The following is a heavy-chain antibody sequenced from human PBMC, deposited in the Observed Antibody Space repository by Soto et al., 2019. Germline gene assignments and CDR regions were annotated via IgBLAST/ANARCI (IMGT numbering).Heavy chain of an antibody. Sequence: QVKLVQSGAEVKKPGASVKVSCKASVYTFTSYGLSWVRQAPVQGLEWMGRISAYNYNTNYAQKLQGRVTMPTDTSTSTAYMELRSLRSDDTAVYYCARVVVALGHWFDPWGQGTLVTVSS. J-gene: IGHJ5*02. CDR3: ARVVVALGHWFDP. CDR1: VYTFTSYG. D-gene: IGHD2-15*01. CDR2: ISAYNYNT. V-gene: IGHV1-18*01.